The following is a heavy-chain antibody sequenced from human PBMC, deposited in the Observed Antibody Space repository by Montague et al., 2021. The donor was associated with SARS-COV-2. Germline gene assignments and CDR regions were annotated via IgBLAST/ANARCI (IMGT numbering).Heavy chain of an antibody. J-gene: IGHJ2*01. Sequence: CAISGDSVSSNIATWNWIRQSPSRGLEWLGRTYYRSKWYNDYAVSVKSRVIINPDTSNNRISLQLNSVTPEDTAVYYCARAYCGGDCYFYWYFDLWGRGTLVTGSS. V-gene: IGHV6-1*01. CDR3: ARAYCGGDCYFYWYFDL. CDR1: GDSVSSNIAT. CDR2: TYYRSKWYN. D-gene: IGHD2-21*02.